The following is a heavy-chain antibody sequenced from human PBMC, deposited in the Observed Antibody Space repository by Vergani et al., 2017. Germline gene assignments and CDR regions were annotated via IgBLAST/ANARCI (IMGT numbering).Heavy chain of an antibody. V-gene: IGHV4-39*01. J-gene: IGHJ4*02. CDR1: GTSISGSSDY. Sequence: QLQLQDSGPGLLKPSETLSLTCSVSGTSISGSSDYWGWIRQPPGKGLEWIGSIFYTGTSYYNPSLESRATNSVDTSKIQFSLKLKSVTAADTAVYYCARQFWGGGGYRFDHWGQGTLVTVSS. D-gene: IGHD5-18*01. CDR3: ARQFWGGGGYRFDH. CDR2: IFYTGTS.